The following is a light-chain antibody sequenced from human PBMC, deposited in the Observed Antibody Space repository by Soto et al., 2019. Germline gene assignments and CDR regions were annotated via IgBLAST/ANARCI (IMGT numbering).Light chain of an antibody. CDR2: GAS. Sequence: EIVLTQSPATLSLSPGGRATLSCRASQSISDTLAWYQQKPGQAPRLLIYGASKRATGFPARFSGSGSGTDFTLTISSLQSEDFAVYYCQQYNGWPGTFGHGTKVDIK. CDR1: QSISDT. J-gene: IGKJ1*01. V-gene: IGKV3-15*01. CDR3: QQYNGWPGT.